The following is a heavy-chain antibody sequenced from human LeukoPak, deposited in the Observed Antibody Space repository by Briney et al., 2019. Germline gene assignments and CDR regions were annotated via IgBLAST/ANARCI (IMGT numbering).Heavy chain of an antibody. D-gene: IGHD6-19*01. J-gene: IGHJ4*02. CDR3: ATSIAVAGTDY. CDR1: GFSVSSTY. CDR2: IYSGGST. Sequence: GGSLRLSCEASGFSVSSTYVSWVRQAPGKGLEWVSVIYSGGSTYYADSVKGRFTISRDNSKNTLYLQMNSLRAEDTAVYYCATSIAVAGTDYWGQGTLVTVSS. V-gene: IGHV3-66*01.